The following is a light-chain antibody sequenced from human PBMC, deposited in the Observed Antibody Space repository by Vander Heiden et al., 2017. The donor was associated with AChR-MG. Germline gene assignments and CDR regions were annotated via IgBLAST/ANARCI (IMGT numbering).Light chain of an antibody. V-gene: IGLV1-40*01. CDR1: SSDIGAGSD. CDR3: QSYDSSRSGWV. CDR2: GNS. Sequence: QSVLTQQPSVSGAPGQRVTISCTWSSSDIGAGSDVHWYQQLPGTAPKLLIYGNSNRPSGVPDRFSGSKSGTSASLAITGLQAEDEADYYCQSYDSSRSGWVFGGGTKLTVL. J-gene: IGLJ3*02.